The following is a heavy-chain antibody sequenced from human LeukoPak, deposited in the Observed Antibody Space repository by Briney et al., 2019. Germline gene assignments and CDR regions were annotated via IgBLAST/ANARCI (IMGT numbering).Heavy chain of an antibody. CDR1: GGSITRDADY. D-gene: IGHD3-3*01. Sequence: SETLSLTCTVSGGSITRDADYWSWIRQHPVKGLEWIGYIHHSRGTYYNPSLKSRVTISIDTSRNDFSLELTSVTAADTAVYYCARVASIIGVVAGYWGQGILVTVSS. V-gene: IGHV4-31*03. CDR3: ARVASIIGVVAGY. J-gene: IGHJ4*02. CDR2: IHHSRGT.